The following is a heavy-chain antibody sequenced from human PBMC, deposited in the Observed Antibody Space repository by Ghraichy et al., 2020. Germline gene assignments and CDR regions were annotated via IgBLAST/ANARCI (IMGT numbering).Heavy chain of an antibody. CDR1: GFTFSDYY. D-gene: IGHD1-26*01. CDR3: ARQRMGMKTLNDY. V-gene: IGHV3-11*01. J-gene: IGHJ4*02. CDR2: ISSSGSTV. Sequence: GGSLRLSCAASGFTFSDYYMSWIRQAPGKGLEWVSYISSSGSTVYYADSVKGRFTISRDNAKNSLYLQMNSLRAEDTAVYYCARQRMGMKTLNDYWGQGTLVTVSS.